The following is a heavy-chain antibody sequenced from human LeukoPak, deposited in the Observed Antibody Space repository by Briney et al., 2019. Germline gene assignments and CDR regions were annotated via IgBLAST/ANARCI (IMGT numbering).Heavy chain of an antibody. J-gene: IGHJ5*02. Sequence: GGSLRLSCAASGFTFSSYGMHWVRQAPGKGLEWVAVIWYDGSNKYYADSVKGRFTISRDNSKNTLYLQMNSLRAEDTAVYYCAKGGQMITFGGAFDDWFDPWGQGTLVTASS. CDR1: GFTFSSYG. CDR2: IWYDGSNK. D-gene: IGHD3-16*01. CDR3: AKGGQMITFGGAFDDWFDP. V-gene: IGHV3-33*06.